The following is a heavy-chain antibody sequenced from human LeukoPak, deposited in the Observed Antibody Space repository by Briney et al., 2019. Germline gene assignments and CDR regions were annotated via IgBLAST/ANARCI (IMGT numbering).Heavy chain of an antibody. CDR1: GFTFSSYG. D-gene: IGHD2-2*01. J-gene: IGHJ5*02. CDR2: ISSSGSTI. V-gene: IGHV3-48*04. CDR3: ARVRLVAQTWFDP. Sequence: GGSLRLSCAASGFTFSSYGMNWVRQAPGKGLEWVSYISSSGSTIYYADSVKGRFTISRDNAKNSLYLQMNSLRAEDTAVYYCARVRLVAQTWFDPWGQGTLVTVSS.